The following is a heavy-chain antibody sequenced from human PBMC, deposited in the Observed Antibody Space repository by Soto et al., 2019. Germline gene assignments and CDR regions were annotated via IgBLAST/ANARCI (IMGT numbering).Heavy chain of an antibody. CDR1: WFTFTRYS. V-gene: IGHV3-21*06. J-gene: IGHJ4*02. CDR3: ARESEDLTSNFDY. CDR2: ISSTTNYI. Sequence: GGALRLSCAASWFTFTRYSMNWVRQAPGKGLEWVSSISSTTNYIYYGDSMKGRFTISRDNAKNSLYLEMNSLRAEDTAVYYCARESEDLTSNFDYWGQGTLVTVSS.